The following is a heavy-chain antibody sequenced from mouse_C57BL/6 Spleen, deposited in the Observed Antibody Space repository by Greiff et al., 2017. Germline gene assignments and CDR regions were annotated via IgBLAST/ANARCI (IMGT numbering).Heavy chain of an antibody. CDR2: IDPFDSET. CDR3: ARDDYDGCYYAMDY. Sequence: QVQLQQPGAVLVSPGSSVKLSCQASGYTFTSYWMHWVKQRPIQGLEWIGNIDPFDSETHYNQKFTDKATLTVDTSSSTAYMQLSSLTSEESAVYYCARDDYDGCYYAMDYWGQGTSVTVSS. CDR1: GYTFTSYW. V-gene: IGHV1-52*01. D-gene: IGHD2-4*01. J-gene: IGHJ4*01.